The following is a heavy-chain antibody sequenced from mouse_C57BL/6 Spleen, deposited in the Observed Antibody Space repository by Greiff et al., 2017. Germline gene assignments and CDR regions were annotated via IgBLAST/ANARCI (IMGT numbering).Heavy chain of an antibody. Sequence: VQLQQSGPGMVKPSQSLSLTCTVTGYSITSGYDWHWIRHFPGNKLEWMGYISYSGSTNYNPSLKSRISITHDTSKNHFFLKLNSVTTEDTATYYCARGDGNYGFDYWGQGTTLTVSS. CDR2: ISYSGST. V-gene: IGHV3-1*01. J-gene: IGHJ2*01. D-gene: IGHD2-1*01. CDR3: ARGDGNYGFDY. CDR1: GYSITSGYD.